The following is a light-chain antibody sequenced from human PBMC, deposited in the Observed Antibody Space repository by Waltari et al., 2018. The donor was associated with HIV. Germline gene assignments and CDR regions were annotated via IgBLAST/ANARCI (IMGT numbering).Light chain of an antibody. V-gene: IGLV1-44*01. CDR3: AAWDDSLNGPGV. CDR2: SNN. CDR1: SSNIGSNT. Sequence: QSVLTQPPSASGTPGQRVTISCSGSSSNIGSNTVNWYQQLPGTATKLLIYSNNRGPSGVPDRFSGSKSGTSASLAISGLQSEEEADYYCAAWDDSLNGPGVFGGGTKLTVL. J-gene: IGLJ3*02.